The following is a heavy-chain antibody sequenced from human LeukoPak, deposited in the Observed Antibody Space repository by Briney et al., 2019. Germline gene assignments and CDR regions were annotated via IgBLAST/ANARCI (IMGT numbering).Heavy chain of an antibody. CDR2: ISGSGGST. Sequence: GGSVRLSCGASGFPFSSYAMSWVLQAPGKGLEWVSAISGSGGSTYYADSVKGRFTISRDNSKNTLYLQMNSLRAEDTAVYYCATRGCSGGSCYGYWGQGTLVTVSS. D-gene: IGHD2-15*01. V-gene: IGHV3-23*01. J-gene: IGHJ4*02. CDR1: GFPFSSYA. CDR3: ATRGCSGGSCYGY.